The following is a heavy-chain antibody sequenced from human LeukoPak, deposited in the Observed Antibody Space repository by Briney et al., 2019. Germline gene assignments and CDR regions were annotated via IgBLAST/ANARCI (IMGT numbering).Heavy chain of an antibody. CDR1: GYSISSGYY. Sequence: SETLSLXCAVSGYSISSGYYWGWIRQPPGKGLEWIGSIYHSGSTYYNPSLKSRVTISVDTSKNQFSLKLSSVTAADTAVYYCASGEGVVVAAGRDWGQGTLVTVSS. CDR3: ASGEGVVVAAGRD. D-gene: IGHD2-15*01. V-gene: IGHV4-38-2*01. CDR2: IYHSGST. J-gene: IGHJ4*02.